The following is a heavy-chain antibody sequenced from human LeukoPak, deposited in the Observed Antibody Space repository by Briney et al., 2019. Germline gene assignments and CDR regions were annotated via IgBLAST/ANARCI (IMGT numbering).Heavy chain of an antibody. V-gene: IGHV3-15*01. CDR2: IKSKTDGGTT. CDR3: STTRGSFSSRFDY. CDR1: GFTFSNAW. J-gene: IGHJ4*02. Sequence: GGSLRLSCAGSGFTFSNAWMSWVRQAPGKGLEWVDRIKSKTDGGTTFYAAPVKDRFTISRDDSKDTLYLQMNSLKTEDTAVYYCSTTRGSFSSRFDYWGQGTLVTVSS. D-gene: IGHD1-26*01.